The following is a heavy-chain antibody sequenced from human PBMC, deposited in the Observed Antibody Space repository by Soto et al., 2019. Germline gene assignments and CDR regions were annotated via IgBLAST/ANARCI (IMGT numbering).Heavy chain of an antibody. V-gene: IGHV3-33*01. Sequence: GGSLRLSCAASGFTFSSYGMHWVRQAPGKGLEWVAVIWYDGSNKYYADSVKGRFTISRDNSKNTLYLQMNSLRAEDTAVYYCARDTPPYDSSGYQTEKFDYWGQGTLVTVSS. CDR3: ARDTPPYDSSGYQTEKFDY. J-gene: IGHJ4*02. CDR2: IWYDGSNK. D-gene: IGHD3-22*01. CDR1: GFTFSSYG.